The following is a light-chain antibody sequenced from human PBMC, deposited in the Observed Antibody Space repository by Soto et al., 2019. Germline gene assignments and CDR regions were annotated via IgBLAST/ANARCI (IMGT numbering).Light chain of an antibody. CDR2: DVS. Sequence: QSVLTQPASVSGSPGQSITISCTGTSSDVGGYNYVSWYQHHAGKAPKLMIYDVSNRPSGVSNRFSGSKSGNTASLTISGLQPDDEADYYCSSYTTSNTRQIVFGTGTKLTVL. J-gene: IGLJ1*01. V-gene: IGLV2-14*03. CDR3: SSYTTSNTRQIV. CDR1: SSDVGGYNY.